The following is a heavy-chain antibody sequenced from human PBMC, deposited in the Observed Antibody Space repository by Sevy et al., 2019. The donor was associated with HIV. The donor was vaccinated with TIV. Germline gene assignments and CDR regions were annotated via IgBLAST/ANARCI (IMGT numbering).Heavy chain of an antibody. CDR1: GFTFGDYA. Sequence: GGSLRLSCTASGFTFGDYAMSWFRQAPGKGLEWVGFIRSKAYGGTPEYAASVKGRFTISRDDSESIAYLQMNSLKSEDTAVYYCTRSPRNGNYLGDWFDPWGQGTLVTVSS. V-gene: IGHV3-49*03. D-gene: IGHD1-26*01. CDR3: TRSPRNGNYLGDWFDP. J-gene: IGHJ5*02. CDR2: IRSKAYGGTP.